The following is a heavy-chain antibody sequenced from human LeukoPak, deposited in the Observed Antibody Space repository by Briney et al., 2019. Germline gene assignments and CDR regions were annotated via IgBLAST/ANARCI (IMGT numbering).Heavy chain of an antibody. CDR2: ISYSGST. V-gene: IGHV4-39*01. D-gene: IGHD1-26*01. J-gene: IGHJ6*03. CDR3: ASKQWVYYYMDV. CDR1: GGSISSSNYY. Sequence: PSETLSLTCTVPGGSISSSNYYWGWIRQPPGKGLEWIGSISYSGSTYYNPSLKSRVTIFVDTSKNQFSLKLSSVTAADTAVYYCASKQWVYYYMDVWGKGTTVTVSS.